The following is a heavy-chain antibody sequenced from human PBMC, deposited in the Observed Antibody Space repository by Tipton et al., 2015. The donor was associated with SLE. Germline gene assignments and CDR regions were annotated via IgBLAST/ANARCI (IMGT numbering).Heavy chain of an antibody. V-gene: IGHV4-39*07. Sequence: LRLSCTVSGGSISSSSYYWSWIRQPPGKGLEWIGEINHSGSTHYNPSLKSRVTISVDTSKNQFSLKLTSVTAADTAVYYCARGQRITMIGVVTPFDHWGQGTLVTVSS. D-gene: IGHD3-22*01. CDR3: ARGQRITMIGVVTPFDH. CDR2: INHSGST. CDR1: GGSISSSSYY. J-gene: IGHJ4*02.